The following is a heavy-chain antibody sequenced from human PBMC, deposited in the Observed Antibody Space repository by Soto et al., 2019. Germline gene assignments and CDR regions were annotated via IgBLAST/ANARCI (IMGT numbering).Heavy chain of an antibody. CDR3: AKIGTPGATLGSYYRPFDY. J-gene: IGHJ4*02. D-gene: IGHD3-10*01. CDR2: ITGRGVNT. V-gene: IGHV3-23*01. Sequence: GESLKISCAASGFTFSTYAMSWVRQAPGKGLEWVSGITGRGVNTYYAGSVRDRFAISRDNSKNTVFLQMSNLRGEDTAVYYCAKIGTPGATLGSYYRPFDYWGQGTLVTVSS. CDR1: GFTFSTYA.